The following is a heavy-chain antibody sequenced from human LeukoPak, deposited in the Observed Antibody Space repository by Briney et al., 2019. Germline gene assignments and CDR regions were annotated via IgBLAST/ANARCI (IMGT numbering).Heavy chain of an antibody. J-gene: IGHJ4*02. Sequence: SVKVSCKASGGTFSSYAISWVRQAPGQGLEWMGRIIPIFGTANYAQKFQGRVPITTDESTSTAYMELSSLRSEDTAVYYCARVAVADSATDYWGQGTLVTVSS. D-gene: IGHD6-13*01. CDR3: ARVAVADSATDY. V-gene: IGHV1-69*05. CDR2: IIPIFGTA. CDR1: GGTFSSYA.